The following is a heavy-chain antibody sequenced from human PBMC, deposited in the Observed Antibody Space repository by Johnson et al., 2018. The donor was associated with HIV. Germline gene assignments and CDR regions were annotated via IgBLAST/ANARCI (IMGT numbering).Heavy chain of an antibody. CDR3: VRDAGPEGFHPWGAFDI. Sequence: MQLVESGGGLVQPGGSLRLSCAAAGFTSSSYDMHWVRQGAGKSLEWVSAIGSAGATYYPGSVQGRFTISRENAKNSLYLQMNSLRAGDTAVYYCVRDAGPEGFHPWGAFDIWGQGTMVTVSS. D-gene: IGHD7-27*01. J-gene: IGHJ3*02. V-gene: IGHV3-13*01. CDR2: IGSAGAT. CDR1: GFTSSSYD.